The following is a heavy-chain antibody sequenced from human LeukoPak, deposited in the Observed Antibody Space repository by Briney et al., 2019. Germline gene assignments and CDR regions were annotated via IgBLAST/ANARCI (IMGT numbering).Heavy chain of an antibody. CDR3: ARGWSSSWPFFDY. D-gene: IGHD6-13*01. CDR1: GFTFSSYA. CDR2: IWYDGSNK. J-gene: IGHJ4*02. V-gene: IGHV3-33*08. Sequence: GGSLRLSCAASGFTFSSYAMSWVRQASGKGLEWVAVIWYDGSNKYYADSVKGRFTISRDNSKNTLYLQMNSLRAEDTAVYYCARGWSSSWPFFDYWGQGTLVTVSS.